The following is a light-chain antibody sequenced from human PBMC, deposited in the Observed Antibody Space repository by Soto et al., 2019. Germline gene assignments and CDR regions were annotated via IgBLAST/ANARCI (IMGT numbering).Light chain of an antibody. V-gene: IGKV4-1*01. J-gene: IGKJ4*01. CDR2: WAS. Sequence: DIVMPPSPPALPVPLRERATITCNSSQSIRYSPNNKNYLAWYQQKQGQPPKLLIYWASTRESGVPDRFSGSRYGTDFNLTIISLQAEEVAVYYCQQYYRTPLTFGGGTKVDIK. CDR3: QQYYRTPLT. CDR1: QSIRYSPNNKNY.